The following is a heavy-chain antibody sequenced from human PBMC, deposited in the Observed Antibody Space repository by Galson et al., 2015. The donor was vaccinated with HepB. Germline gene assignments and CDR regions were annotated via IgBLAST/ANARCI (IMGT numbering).Heavy chain of an antibody. CDR2: IWYDGSQM. CDR3: ARWVGAPNYYMDV. J-gene: IGHJ6*02. Sequence: SLRLSCAASGFKFRDYGMHWVRQAPGKGLEWVAVIWYDGSQMYYVDSVKGRFTTSRDNTKNTLYLQMNSLRAEDTAVYYCARWVGAPNYYMDVWGQGTTVTVSS. V-gene: IGHV3-33*01. D-gene: IGHD1-26*01. CDR1: GFKFRDYG.